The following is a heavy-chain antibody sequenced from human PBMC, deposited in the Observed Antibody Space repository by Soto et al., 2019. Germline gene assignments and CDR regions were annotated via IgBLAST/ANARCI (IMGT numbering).Heavy chain of an antibody. Sequence: VTLSLTGTVSGGSISSYYWGWIRQPPGKGLEWIGYIYYSGSTNYNPSLKSRVTISVDTSKNQFSLKLSSVTAADTAVYYCARVGSNYYYYGMDVWGQGTTVTVSS. CDR1: GGSISSYY. CDR2: IYYSGST. J-gene: IGHJ6*02. CDR3: ARVGSNYYYYGMDV. V-gene: IGHV4-59*01. D-gene: IGHD4-4*01.